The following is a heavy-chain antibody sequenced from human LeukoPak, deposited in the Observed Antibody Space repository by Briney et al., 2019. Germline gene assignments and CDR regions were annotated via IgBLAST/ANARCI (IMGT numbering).Heavy chain of an antibody. Sequence: SGPTLVKPTQTLTLTCSFSGFSLNTSGVGVGWIRQPPGKALEWLAFIYWDDEKRYSPSLKTRLTVNKDTSKNQVVLTMTNMDPVDTATCYCAHRISRLLYGSGSYFDYWGQGTLVTVSS. CDR1: GFSLNTSGVG. J-gene: IGHJ4*02. CDR3: AHRISRLLYGSGSYFDY. CDR2: IYWDDEK. V-gene: IGHV2-5*02. D-gene: IGHD3-10*01.